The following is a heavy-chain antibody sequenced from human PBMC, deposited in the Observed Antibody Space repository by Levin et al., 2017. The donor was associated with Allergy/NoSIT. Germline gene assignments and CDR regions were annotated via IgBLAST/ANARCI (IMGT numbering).Heavy chain of an antibody. V-gene: IGHV3-72*01. CDR3: TRNYMLLAAGYYMDV. Sequence: GGSLRLSCAASGFTFSDHHMDWVRQAPGKGLEWVGRIRVKPHSYTTEYAASVRGRFTISGDDSKNSLYLQMNSLKTEDTAVYYCTRNYMLLAAGYYMDVWGKGTTVTVSS. J-gene: IGHJ6*03. D-gene: IGHD6-13*01. CDR2: IRVKPHSYTT. CDR1: GFTFSDHH.